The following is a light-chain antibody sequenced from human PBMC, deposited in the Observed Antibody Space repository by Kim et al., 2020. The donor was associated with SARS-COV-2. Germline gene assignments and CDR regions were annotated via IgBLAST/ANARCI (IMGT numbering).Light chain of an antibody. Sequence: SPGERATLSCKASQSFSSSYLAWYQLKPGQPPTLLIYGTSSRATGIPDRFSGSGSGTDFTLTISRLEPEDFAVYYCHQYARSPKTFGQGTKVEIK. CDR1: QSFSSSY. J-gene: IGKJ1*01. CDR3: HQYARSPKT. CDR2: GTS. V-gene: IGKV3-20*01.